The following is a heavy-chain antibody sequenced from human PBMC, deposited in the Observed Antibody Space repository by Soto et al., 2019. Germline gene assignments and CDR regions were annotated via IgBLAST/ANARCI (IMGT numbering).Heavy chain of an antibody. CDR1: GGTFSSYS. Sequence: QVQLVQSGAEVKKPGSSVKVSCKASGGTFSSYSVNWVRQAPGQGLEWLGGINVILDTANYAQKFRGRVTITAGESTNTGYIDLSSLRSEDTAVYYCAGADYNDCPCDYWGQGTLVTVSS. J-gene: IGHJ4*02. CDR2: INVILDTA. D-gene: IGHD4-17*01. V-gene: IGHV1-69*01. CDR3: AGADYNDCPCDY.